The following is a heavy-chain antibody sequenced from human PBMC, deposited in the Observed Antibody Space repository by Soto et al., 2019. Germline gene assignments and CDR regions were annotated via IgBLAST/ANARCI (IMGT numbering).Heavy chain of an antibody. D-gene: IGHD3-22*01. CDR1: GGTFSSYT. CDR2: IIPILGIA. Sequence: ASVKVSCKASGGTFSSYTISWVRQAPGQGLEWMGRIIPILGIANYAQKFQGRVTITADKSTSTAYMELSSLRSEDTAVYYCARQRVYYDSSGYLLGHDVFDIWGQGTMVTVSS. J-gene: IGHJ3*02. V-gene: IGHV1-69*02. CDR3: ARQRVYYDSSGYLLGHDVFDI.